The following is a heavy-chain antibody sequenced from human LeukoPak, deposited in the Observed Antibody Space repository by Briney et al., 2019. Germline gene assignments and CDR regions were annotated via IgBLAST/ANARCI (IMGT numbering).Heavy chain of an antibody. CDR1: GFTFSSYS. V-gene: IGHV3-21*01. Sequence: PGGSLRLSCAASGFTFSSYSMNWVRQAPGKGLEWVSSISSSSSYIYYADSVKGRFTISRDNAKNSLYLQMNSLRAEDTAVYYCARGPVGATRQYFQHWGQGTLVTVSS. CDR2: ISSSSSYI. J-gene: IGHJ1*01. D-gene: IGHD1-26*01. CDR3: ARGPVGATRQYFQH.